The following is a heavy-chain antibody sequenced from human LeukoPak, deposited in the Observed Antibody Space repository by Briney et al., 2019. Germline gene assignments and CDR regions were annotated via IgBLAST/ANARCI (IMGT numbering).Heavy chain of an antibody. CDR2: INPNSGGT. CDR1: GYTFTGYY. V-gene: IGHV1-2*02. CDR3: ARAPSPMTARAFDI. D-gene: IGHD3-22*01. Sequence: ASVKVSCKASGYTFTGYYMHWVRQAPGQGLEWMGWINPNSGGTNYAQKFQGRVTMTRDTSISTAYMELSRLRSDDTAVYYCARAPSPMTARAFDIWGQGTMVTVSS. J-gene: IGHJ3*02.